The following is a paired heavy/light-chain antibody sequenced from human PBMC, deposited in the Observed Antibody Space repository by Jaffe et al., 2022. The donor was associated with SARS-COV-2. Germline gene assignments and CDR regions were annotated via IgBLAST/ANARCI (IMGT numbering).Heavy chain of an antibody. D-gene: IGHD3-10*01. CDR3: TAPLSGFSGMDV. Sequence: VQLQESGPRLVKPSETLSLTCTVSGGSISSSAYYWTWIRQPAGKGLEWIGRVYRSGSPNYNPSLESRVTISVDTSKNQFSLNLSTVTAADTAVYYCTAPLSGFSGMDVWGQGITVTVSS. V-gene: IGHV4-61*02. CDR1: GGSISSSAYY. CDR2: VYRSGSP. J-gene: IGHJ6*02.
Light chain of an antibody. CDR2: GAS. J-gene: IGKJ1*01. V-gene: IGKV1-39*01. CDR3: QQSYNIPWT. Sequence: DIQMTQSPSSLSASVGDRVTITCRASQTINNYLSWFQQKPGKAPRLLMSGASDLQSGVPSRFSGSGSGTDFTLTISSLQPEDFATYHCQQSYNIPWTFGQGTKVEIK. CDR1: QTINNY.